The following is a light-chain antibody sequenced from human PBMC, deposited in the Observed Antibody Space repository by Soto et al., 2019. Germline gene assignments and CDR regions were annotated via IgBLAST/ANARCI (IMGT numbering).Light chain of an antibody. J-gene: IGKJ1*01. V-gene: IGKV3-20*01. CDR1: QSVSSRS. Sequence: ENMLSQSPGTLSLSQGERATLSCRASQSVSSRSLAWYQQKPGQAPRLLISGASSRAADIPDRFSGSGSGTDFTLTINSLEPEDFAVYYCQQYDSSPRTFGQGAKVDIK. CDR3: QQYDSSPRT. CDR2: GAS.